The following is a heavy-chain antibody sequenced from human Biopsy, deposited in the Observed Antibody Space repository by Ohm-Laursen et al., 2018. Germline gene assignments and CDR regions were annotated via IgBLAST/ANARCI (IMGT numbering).Heavy chain of an antibody. V-gene: IGHV4-59*07. Sequence: SDTLSLTCTVSRGSISSYYWSWIRQPPGKGLEWIGYMSNSGSTNYNPSLKTRVTISLDTPKNQFSLKLSSVTAADTAVYYCARVEAGTYDALDIWGQGTLVAVSA. CDR1: RGSISSYY. D-gene: IGHD1-26*01. CDR2: MSNSGST. CDR3: ARVEAGTYDALDI. J-gene: IGHJ3*02.